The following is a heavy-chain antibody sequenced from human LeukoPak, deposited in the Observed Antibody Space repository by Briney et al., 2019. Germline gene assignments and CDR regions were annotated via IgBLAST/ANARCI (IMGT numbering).Heavy chain of an antibody. J-gene: IGHJ4*02. D-gene: IGHD1-1*01. CDR3: ARATPGVLQVYSFDY. CDR2: MNPNSGNT. CDR1: GCTFKNYD. Sequence: ASVKVSCKASGCTFKNYDINWVRQATGQGLEWVGWMNPNSGNTGFAQKFQDRVSMTRDTSINTAYMELTSLRSGDTAVYYCARATPGVLQVYSFDYWGQGTVVTVYS. V-gene: IGHV1-8*02.